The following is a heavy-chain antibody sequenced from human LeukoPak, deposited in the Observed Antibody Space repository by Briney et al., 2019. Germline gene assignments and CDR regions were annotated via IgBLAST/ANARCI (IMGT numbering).Heavy chain of an antibody. J-gene: IGHJ4*02. D-gene: IGHD3-22*01. CDR3: AGISSGYYYYFDY. CDR1: GYSISSGYY. V-gene: IGHV4-38-2*01. CDR2: IYHGGST. Sequence: SETLSLTCAVSGYSISSGYYWGWIRQPPGKGLEWIGSIYHGGSTYYNPSLKSRVTISVDTSRNQFSLKLSSATAADTAVYYCAGISSGYYYYFDYWGQGTLVTVSS.